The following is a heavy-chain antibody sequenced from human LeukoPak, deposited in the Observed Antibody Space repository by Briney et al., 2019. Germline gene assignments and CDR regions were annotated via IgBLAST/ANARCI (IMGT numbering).Heavy chain of an antibody. J-gene: IGHJ4*02. CDR2: IKGNGFDT. CDR1: GLIFSNYA. D-gene: IGHD3-16*01. V-gene: IGHV3-23*01. Sequence: SGGSLRLSCAGSGLIFSNYAMSWVRQAPGKGLEWVSGIKGNGFDTYYADSVKGRFTVSRDNSKNTLSLQMNSLSAEDTAVYYCAKDTGPLMITFGGVVISYFDYWGQGALVTVSS. CDR3: AKDTGPLMITFGGVVISYFDY.